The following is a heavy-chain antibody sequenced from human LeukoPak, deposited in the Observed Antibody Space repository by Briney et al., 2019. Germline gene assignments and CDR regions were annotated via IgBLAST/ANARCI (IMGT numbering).Heavy chain of an antibody. V-gene: IGHV3-30*03. CDR3: ARDTYYYDSSGYYQHIDY. CDR2: ISYDGSNK. Sequence: PGGSLRLSCAASGFTFSSYGMHWVRQAPGKGLEWVAVISYDGSNKYYADSVKGRFTISRDNSKNTLYLQMNSLRAEDTAVYYCARDTYYYDSSGYYQHIDYWGQGTLVTVSS. D-gene: IGHD3-22*01. CDR1: GFTFSSYG. J-gene: IGHJ4*02.